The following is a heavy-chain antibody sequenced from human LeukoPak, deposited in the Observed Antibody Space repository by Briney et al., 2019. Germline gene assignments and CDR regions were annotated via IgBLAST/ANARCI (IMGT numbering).Heavy chain of an antibody. Sequence: PGGSLRLSCAASGFTVNNNYMIWVRQAPGRGLEWVSIIYSGGSTTYADSVKGRFTISRDTYKNTLYLQMNSLSAEDSAVYYCVSDILRNFDYWGQGTLVTVSS. J-gene: IGHJ4*02. D-gene: IGHD2-21*01. CDR3: VSDILRNFDY. CDR1: GFTVNNNY. CDR2: IYSGGST. V-gene: IGHV3-53*01.